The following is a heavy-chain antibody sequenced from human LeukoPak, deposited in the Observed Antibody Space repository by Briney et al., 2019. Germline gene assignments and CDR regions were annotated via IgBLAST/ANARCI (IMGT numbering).Heavy chain of an antibody. CDR1: GYTFTSYH. V-gene: IGHV1-46*01. CDR2: INPSGGST. J-gene: IGHJ5*02. D-gene: IGHD2-2*01. CDR3: ARDHGCSSTSCYEFVSNWFDP. Sequence: GASVKVSCKASGYTFTSYHMHWVRQAPGQGLEWMGIINPSGGSTSYAQKFQGRVTMTRDTSTSTVYMELSSLRSEDTAVYYCARDHGCSSTSCYEFVSNWFDPWGQGTLATVSS.